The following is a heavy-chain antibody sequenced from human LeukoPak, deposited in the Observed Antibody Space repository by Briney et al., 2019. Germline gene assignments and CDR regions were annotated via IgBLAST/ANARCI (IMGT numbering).Heavy chain of an antibody. J-gene: IGHJ4*02. CDR1: GFTFSSYA. Sequence: GGSLRLSCAASGFTFSSYAMSWVRQAPGKGLEWVSAISGSGGSTYYADSVKGRFTISRDNSKNTLYLQMNSLRAEDTAVYYCAKLDSIAVAGTCDYWAREPWSPSPQ. CDR2: ISGSGGST. CDR3: AKLDSIAVAGTCDY. D-gene: IGHD6-19*01. V-gene: IGHV3-23*01.